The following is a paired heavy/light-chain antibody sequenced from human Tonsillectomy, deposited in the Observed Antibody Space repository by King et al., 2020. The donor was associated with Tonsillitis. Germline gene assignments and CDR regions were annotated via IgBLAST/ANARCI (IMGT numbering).Light chain of an antibody. Sequence: QSVLTQPPSVSGAPGQRVTISCTGSSSNIGAGYDVHWYQQLPGTAPKLLIYGNTNRPSGVPDRFSGSKSGTSASLAITGLQAEDEADYYCQSYDSSLSGSGFGGGTKLTVL. CDR2: GNT. CDR3: QSYDSSLSGSG. CDR1: SSNIGAGYD. V-gene: IGLV1-40*01. J-gene: IGLJ2*01.
Heavy chain of an antibody. V-gene: IGHV1-2*02. D-gene: IGHD3-22*01. CDR1: GYTFTDYY. CDR3: ARGDRYYYDGSAYLSFALDV. CDR2: INPNNGDT. Sequence: QVQLVQSGAEVKKPGASVKVSCKTSGYTFTDYYMHWVRQAPGQGLEWMGWINPNNGDTKNPQKFQDRVTMTRDTSISTAYLDLSRLRSDDTAVYYCARGDRYYYDGSAYLSFALDVWGQGTMVTASS. J-gene: IGHJ3*01.